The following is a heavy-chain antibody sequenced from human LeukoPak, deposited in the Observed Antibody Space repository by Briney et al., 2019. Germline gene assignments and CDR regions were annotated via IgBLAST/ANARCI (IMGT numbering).Heavy chain of an antibody. D-gene: IGHD5-18*01. Sequence: GGSLRLSCAASGFTFSSYAMHWVRQAPGKGLEWVAVISYDGSNKYYADSVKGRFTISRDNSKNTLYLQMNSLRAEDTAVYYCARGGRGYSYGLDYWGQGTLVTVSS. CDR3: ARGGRGYSYGLDY. V-gene: IGHV3-30*04. J-gene: IGHJ4*02. CDR2: ISYDGSNK. CDR1: GFTFSSYA.